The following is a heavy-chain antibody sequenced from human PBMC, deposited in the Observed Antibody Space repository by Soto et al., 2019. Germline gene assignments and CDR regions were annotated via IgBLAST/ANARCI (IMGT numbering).Heavy chain of an antibody. V-gene: IGHV3-9*01. J-gene: IGHJ4*02. CDR1: GFTFDDYA. CDR2: ISWNSGSI. Sequence: GGSLRLSCAASGFTFDDYAMHWVRQAPGKGLEWVSGISWNSGSIGYADSVKGRFTISRDNAKNSLYLQMNSLRAEDTALYYCAKGDLGGEDFWSGYYTYWGQGTLVTVSS. D-gene: IGHD3-3*01. CDR3: AKGDLGGEDFWSGYYTY.